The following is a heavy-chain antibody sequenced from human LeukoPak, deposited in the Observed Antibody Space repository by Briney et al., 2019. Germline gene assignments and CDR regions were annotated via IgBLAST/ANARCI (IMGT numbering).Heavy chain of an antibody. V-gene: IGHV3-7*01. CDR2: IKHDGSEK. Sequence: GGSLRLSGVASGFTFSSFWMSWVRQAPGKGLEWVANIKHDGSEKYYVDSVKGRFTISRDNAKNSLYLQMNSLRAEDTAVYYCARGNSGSYYDFFYWGQGALVTVSS. CDR3: ARGNSGSYYDFFY. D-gene: IGHD1-26*01. CDR1: GFTFSSFW. J-gene: IGHJ4*02.